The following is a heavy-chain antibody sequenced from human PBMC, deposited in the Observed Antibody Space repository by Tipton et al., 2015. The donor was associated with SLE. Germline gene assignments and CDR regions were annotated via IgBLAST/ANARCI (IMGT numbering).Heavy chain of an antibody. Sequence: LRLSCTVYGGSLSGYWWSWIRQSPGKGLEWIGEIYPTGRTDYNPSLMSRVTISLDTSKNQFSLRLNSVTAADTAVYYCARGYCFAGSCYSFDYWGQGALVTVSS. CDR3: ARGYCFAGSCYSFDY. CDR1: GGSLSGYW. V-gene: IGHV4-34*01. J-gene: IGHJ4*02. CDR2: IYPTGRT. D-gene: IGHD2-15*01.